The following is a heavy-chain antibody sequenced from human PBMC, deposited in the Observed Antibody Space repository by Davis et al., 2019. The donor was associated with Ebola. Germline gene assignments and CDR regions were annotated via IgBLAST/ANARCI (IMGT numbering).Heavy chain of an antibody. CDR3: AREDTAMVHNWFDP. Sequence: PSETLSLTCTVSGGSISSGDYYWSWIRQPPGKGLEWIGYIYYSGSTYYNPSLKSRVTISVDTSKNQFSLKLSSVTAADTAVYYCAREDTAMVHNWFDPWGQGTLVTVSS. J-gene: IGHJ5*02. CDR1: GGSISSGDYY. V-gene: IGHV4-30-4*01. CDR2: IYYSGST. D-gene: IGHD5-18*01.